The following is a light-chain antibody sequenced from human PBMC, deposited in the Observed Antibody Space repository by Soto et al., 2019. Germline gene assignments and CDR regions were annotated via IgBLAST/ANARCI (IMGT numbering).Light chain of an antibody. J-gene: IGKJ1*01. CDR1: QSISSW. CDR2: DAS. V-gene: IGKV1-5*01. Sequence: DIQMTQSPSTLSASVGDRVTITCRASQSISSWLAWYQQKPGKAPKLLIYDASSLESGVPSRFSGSASGPEFTLTISSLQPDDFANYYCQQYNSYSKTFGQGPKVEIK. CDR3: QQYNSYSKT.